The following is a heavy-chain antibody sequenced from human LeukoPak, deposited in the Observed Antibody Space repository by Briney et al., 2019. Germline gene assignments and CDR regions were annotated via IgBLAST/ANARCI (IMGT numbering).Heavy chain of an antibody. D-gene: IGHD6-6*01. CDR3: ARDYSSSSWRLPFDY. V-gene: IGHV4-34*01. Sequence: TSETLSLTCAVYGGSFSGYYWSWIRQPPGKGLEWIGEINHSGSTNYNPSLKSRVTISVDTSKNQFSLKLSSVTAADTAVYYCARDYSSSSWRLPFDYWGQGTLVTVSS. J-gene: IGHJ4*02. CDR1: GGSFSGYY. CDR2: INHSGST.